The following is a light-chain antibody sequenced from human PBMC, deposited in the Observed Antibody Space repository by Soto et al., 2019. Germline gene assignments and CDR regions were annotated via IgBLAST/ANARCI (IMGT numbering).Light chain of an antibody. CDR3: QVWDSSSDHVV. CDR1: NSGSKS. V-gene: IGLV3-21*02. J-gene: IGLJ7*01. CDR2: DDS. Sequence: SYELTQPPSVSVAPGQTARITCGEKNSGSKSVHWYQQKAGQAPVLVVHDDSDRPSGIPERFSGSNSGNTATLTISRVEAGDEADYYCQVWDSSSDHVVFGGGTQLTVL.